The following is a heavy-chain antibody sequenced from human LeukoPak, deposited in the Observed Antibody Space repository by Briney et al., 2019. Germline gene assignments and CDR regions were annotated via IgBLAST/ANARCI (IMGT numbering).Heavy chain of an antibody. J-gene: IGHJ3*02. CDR2: INPNSGGT. Sequence: ASMKVSCKASGYTFTGYYMHWVRQAPGQGLEWMGWINPNSGGTNYAQKFQGRVTMTRDTSISTAYMELSRLRSDDTAVYYCAREITIFGVEGAFDIWGQGTMVTVSS. V-gene: IGHV1-2*02. CDR3: AREITIFGVEGAFDI. D-gene: IGHD3-3*01. CDR1: GYTFTGYY.